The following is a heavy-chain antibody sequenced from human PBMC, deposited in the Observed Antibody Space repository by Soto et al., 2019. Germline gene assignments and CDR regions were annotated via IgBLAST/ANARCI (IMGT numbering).Heavy chain of an antibody. J-gene: IGHJ4*02. V-gene: IGHV3-49*03. Sequence: GGSLRLSCTTSGFTFGAYALSWFRQAPGKGLEWVGFSRIKGYGGTTEFAASVRGRFTISRDDSNSTAYLQMNSLKTEDTAVYYCTRGMYTAYETAPLFFDFWGQGTLVTVSS. CDR2: SRIKGYGGTT. D-gene: IGHD5-12*01. CDR3: TRGMYTAYETAPLFFDF. CDR1: GFTFGAYA.